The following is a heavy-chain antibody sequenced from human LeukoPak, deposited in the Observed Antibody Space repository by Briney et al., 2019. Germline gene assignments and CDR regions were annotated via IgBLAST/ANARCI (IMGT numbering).Heavy chain of an antibody. CDR1: GFTFSSYW. V-gene: IGHV3-7*01. Sequence: GGSLRLSCAASGFTFSSYWMNWVRQAPGKGLEWVANIKQDGSEKYYVDSVKGRFTISRDNAKNLLYLQMNSLRAEDTAVYYCASDPGYYDSSGYHLDYWGQGTLVTVSS. J-gene: IGHJ4*02. CDR3: ASDPGYYDSSGYHLDY. D-gene: IGHD3-22*01. CDR2: IKQDGSEK.